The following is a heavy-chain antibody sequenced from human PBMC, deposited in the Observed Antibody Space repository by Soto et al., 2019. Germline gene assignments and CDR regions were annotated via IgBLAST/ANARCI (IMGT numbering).Heavy chain of an antibody. CDR3: ARGRESSGYYYDAFDI. CDR1: GFTFSSYA. V-gene: IGHV3-30-3*01. CDR2: ISYDGSNK. J-gene: IGHJ3*02. Sequence: GGSLRLSCAASGFTFSSYAMHWVRQAPGKGLEWVAVISYDGSNKYYADSVKGRFTISRDNSKNTLYLQMNSLRAEDTAVYYCARGRESSGYYYDAFDIWGQGTMVTVSS. D-gene: IGHD3-22*01.